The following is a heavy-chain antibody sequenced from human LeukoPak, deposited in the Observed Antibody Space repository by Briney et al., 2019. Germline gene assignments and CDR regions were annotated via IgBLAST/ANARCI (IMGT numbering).Heavy chain of an antibody. CDR2: IFPSGGEI. D-gene: IGHD6-13*01. Sequence: GGSLRLSCAASGFTFSTFAMIWVRQPPGKGLEWVSSIFPSGGEIHYADSVRGRFTISRDNSKNTLYLQMNSLRAEDTAVYYCAKSGTRSSWSPRVKTYFDYWGQGTLVTVSS. V-gene: IGHV3-23*01. CDR1: GFTFSTFA. J-gene: IGHJ4*02. CDR3: AKSGTRSSWSPRVKTYFDY.